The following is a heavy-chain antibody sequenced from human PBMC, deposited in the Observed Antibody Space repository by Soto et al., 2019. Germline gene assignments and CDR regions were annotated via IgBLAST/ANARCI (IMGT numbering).Heavy chain of an antibody. Sequence: SETLSLTCSVSGASISNFYWSWIRQSAGKGLEWIGRLYTRGTTDYNPSLKSRVTMSIDTSKNRVSLSLTSVTAADTAVYYCAKGGTYYFDSWGQGIVVTV. CDR3: AKGGTYYFDS. CDR2: LYTRGTT. D-gene: IGHD3-16*01. J-gene: IGHJ4*02. CDR1: GASISNFY. V-gene: IGHV4-4*07.